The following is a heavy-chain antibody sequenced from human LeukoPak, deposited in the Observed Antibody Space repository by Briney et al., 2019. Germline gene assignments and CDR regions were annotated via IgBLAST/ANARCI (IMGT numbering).Heavy chain of an antibody. CDR1: GYTFTSYY. V-gene: IGHV1-46*01. CDR2: INPSGGST. Sequence: ASVKVSCKASGYTFTSYYMHWVRQAPGQGLEWMGIINPSGGSTSYAQKFQGRVTMTRDMSTSTVYMELSSLRSEDTAVYYCARDPVHYYDSSGYFFDYWGQGTLVTVSS. CDR3: ARDPVHYYDSSGYFFDY. J-gene: IGHJ4*02. D-gene: IGHD3-22*01.